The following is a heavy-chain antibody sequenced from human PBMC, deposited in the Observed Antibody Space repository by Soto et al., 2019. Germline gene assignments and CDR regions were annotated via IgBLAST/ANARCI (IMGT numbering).Heavy chain of an antibody. CDR1: GFTFSSYA. CDR3: ARERSRSITIFGVVKKRYYYYGMDV. CDR2: ISYDGSNK. Sequence: QVQLVESGGGVVQPGRSLRLSCAASGFTFSSYAMHWVRQAPGKGLEWVAVISYDGSNKYYADSVKGRFTISRDNSKNTLYLQMNSLRAEDTAVYYCARERSRSITIFGVVKKRYYYYGMDVWGQGTTVTVSS. J-gene: IGHJ6*02. D-gene: IGHD3-3*01. V-gene: IGHV3-30-3*01.